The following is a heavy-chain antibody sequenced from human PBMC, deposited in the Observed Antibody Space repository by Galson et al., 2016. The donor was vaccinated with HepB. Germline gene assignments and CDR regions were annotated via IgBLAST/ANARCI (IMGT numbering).Heavy chain of an antibody. V-gene: IGHV1-69*13. J-gene: IGHJ6*02. CDR2: IIPMFGET. Sequence: SVKVSCKVSGGTFSNYAISWVRQAPGQGLEWMGGIIPMFGETSDAQKFQGRVTITADESTSTAYMELSSLRSEDTAVYYCARVRRVATIWSYHYYGMDVWGQGTTVTVSS. D-gene: IGHD5-24*01. CDR1: GGTFSNYA. CDR3: ARVRRVATIWSYHYYGMDV.